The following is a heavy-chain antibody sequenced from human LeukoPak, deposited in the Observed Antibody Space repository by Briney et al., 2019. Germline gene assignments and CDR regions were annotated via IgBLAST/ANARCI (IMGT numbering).Heavy chain of an antibody. CDR1: GFIFSDYE. Sequence: PGGSLRLSCAASGFIFSDYEMNWVRQAPGKGLEWVSYISSSGNTIYYADSVKGRFTISRDNAKNSLYLQMNSLRAEDTAVYYCARGPSGYHNTGGQGTLVTVSS. D-gene: IGHD5-12*01. CDR3: ARGPSGYHNT. V-gene: IGHV3-48*03. J-gene: IGHJ4*02. CDR2: ISSSGNTI.